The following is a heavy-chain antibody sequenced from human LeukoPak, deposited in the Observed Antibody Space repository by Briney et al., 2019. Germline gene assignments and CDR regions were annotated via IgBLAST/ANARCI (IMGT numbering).Heavy chain of an antibody. CDR2: ISAYNGNT. CDR1: GYTFTSYG. D-gene: IGHD3-22*01. CDR3: ARDGTYYYDSSGYLAAFDY. J-gene: IGHJ4*02. V-gene: IGHV1-18*01. Sequence: GASVKVSCKASGYTFTSYGISWVRQAPGQGLEWMGWISAYNGNTNYAQKLQGRVTMTTDTSTSTAYMELRSLRSDDTAVYYCARDGTYYYDSSGYLAAFDYWGQGTLVTVSS.